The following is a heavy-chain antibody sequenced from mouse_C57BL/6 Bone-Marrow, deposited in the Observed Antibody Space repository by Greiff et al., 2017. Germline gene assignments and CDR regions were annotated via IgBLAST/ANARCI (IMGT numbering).Heavy chain of an antibody. V-gene: IGHV14-4*01. D-gene: IGHD3-2*02. CDR2: IDPENGDT. J-gene: IGHJ2*01. Sequence: VQLKESGAELVRPGASVKLSCTASGFNIKDDYMHWVKQRPEQGLEWIGWIDPENGDTEYASKFQGKATITAATSSNKAYLPPSSLTSEDTAVYYGTWETAQVDFDYWGQGTTLTVSA. CDR1: GFNIKDDY. CDR3: TWETAQVDFDY.